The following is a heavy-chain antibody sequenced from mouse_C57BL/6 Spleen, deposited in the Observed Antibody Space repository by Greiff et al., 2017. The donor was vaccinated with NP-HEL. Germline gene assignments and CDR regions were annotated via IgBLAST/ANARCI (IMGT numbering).Heavy chain of an antibody. J-gene: IGHJ2*01. CDR1: GHTFTSYW. Sequence: QVQLQQPGAELVKAGASVKMSCKASGHTFTSYWMHWVKQRLGQGLEWFAETNPTNGRTYYNEKFKSKATLTVDKSTSTAYMPLSGPTLEDSAVYYCARIKKIVATYVDYWGQGTTLTGSS. CDR3: ARIKKIVATYVDY. CDR2: TNPTNGRT. V-gene: IGHV1S81*02. D-gene: IGHD1-1*01.